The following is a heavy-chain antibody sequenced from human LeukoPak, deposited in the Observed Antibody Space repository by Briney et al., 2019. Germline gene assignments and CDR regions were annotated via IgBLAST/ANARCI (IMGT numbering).Heavy chain of an antibody. CDR3: AKSLVGTTTRVG. CDR2: ISGSGVIT. J-gene: IGHJ4*02. Sequence: PGGSLRLSCAASGFTFSDYAISWVRQAPGRGLEWVSGISGSGVITNYADSVKGRFTISRDNSKNTLYLQMNSLRAEDTAVYYCAKSLVGTTTRVGWGQGTLVTVSS. CDR1: GFTFSDYA. V-gene: IGHV3-23*01. D-gene: IGHD1-26*01.